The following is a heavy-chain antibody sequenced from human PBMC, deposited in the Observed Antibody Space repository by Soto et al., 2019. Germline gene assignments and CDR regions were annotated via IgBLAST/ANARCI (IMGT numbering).Heavy chain of an antibody. J-gene: IGHJ4*02. D-gene: IGHD5-18*01. Sequence: DVQLVESGGGLIQPGESLRLSCAASGFSVSDSYMSWVRQAPGKGLEWVSIVYAGGETYYADSLKGRFTISRDSSHNILYLQMNNLRAEDTAVYYCARDSISYGPGVNDYWGQGTLVTVSS. V-gene: IGHV3-53*01. CDR2: VYAGGET. CDR3: ARDSISYGPGVNDY. CDR1: GFSVSDSY.